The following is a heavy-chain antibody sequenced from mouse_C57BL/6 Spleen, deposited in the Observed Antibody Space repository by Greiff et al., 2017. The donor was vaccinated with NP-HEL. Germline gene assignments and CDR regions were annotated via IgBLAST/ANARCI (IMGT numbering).Heavy chain of an antibody. D-gene: IGHD1-1*01. CDR3: ARGGVYVSKGVLYFDY. CDR2: INPNNGGT. CDR1: GYTFTDYN. Sequence: EVQLQQSGPELVKPGASVKIPCKASGYTFTDYNMDWVKQSHGKSLEWIGDINPNNGGTIYNQKFKGKDTLTVDKSSSTAYMELSSLTSEDTAVYYCARGGVYVSKGVLYFDYWGQGTTLTVSS. J-gene: IGHJ2*01. V-gene: IGHV1-18*01.